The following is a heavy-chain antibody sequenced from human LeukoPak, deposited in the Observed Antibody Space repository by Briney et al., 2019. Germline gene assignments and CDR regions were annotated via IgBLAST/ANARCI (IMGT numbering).Heavy chain of an antibody. CDR2: IYYSGST. D-gene: IGHD3-3*01. CDR1: GGSISSGAYY. V-gene: IGHV4-31*03. CDR3: ARGRVNWFDL. J-gene: IGHJ5*02. Sequence: PSQTLSLTCTVSGGSISSGAYYWSWIRQHPGKGLEWIGYIYYSGSTYYSPSLKSRVTISVDTSKNQFSLKLSSVTAADTAVYYCARGRVNWFDLWGQGTLVTVSS.